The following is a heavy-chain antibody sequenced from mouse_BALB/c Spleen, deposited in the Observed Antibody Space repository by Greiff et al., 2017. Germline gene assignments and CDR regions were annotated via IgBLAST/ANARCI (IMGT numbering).Heavy chain of an antibody. V-gene: IGHV1S22*01. CDR2: IYPGSGST. CDR1: GYTFTSYW. Sequence: LQQPGSELVRPGASVKLSCKASGYTFTSYWMHWVKQRPGQGLEWIGNIYPGSGSTNYDEKFKSKATLTVDTSSSTAYMQLSSLTSEDSAVYYCTRGDYGFDYWGQGTTLTVSS. J-gene: IGHJ2*01. D-gene: IGHD2-4*01. CDR3: TRGDYGFDY.